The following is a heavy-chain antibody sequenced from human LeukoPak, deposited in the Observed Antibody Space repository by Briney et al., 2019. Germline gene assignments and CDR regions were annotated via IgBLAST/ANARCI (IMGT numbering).Heavy chain of an antibody. D-gene: IGHD2-2*02. CDR2: INHSGST. CDR3: ARGVRYCSSTSCYTAVYFDY. J-gene: IGHJ4*02. V-gene: IGHV4-34*01. CDR1: GGSFSGYY. Sequence: KPSETLSLTCAVYGGSFSGYYWSWIRQPPGKGLEWIGEINHSGSTNYNPSLKSRVTISVDTSKNQFSLKLSSVTAADTAVYYCARGVRYCSSTSCYTAVYFDYWGQGTLVTVSS.